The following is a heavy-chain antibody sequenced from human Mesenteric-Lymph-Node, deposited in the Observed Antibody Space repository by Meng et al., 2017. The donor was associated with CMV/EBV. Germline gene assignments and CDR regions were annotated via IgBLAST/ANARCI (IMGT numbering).Heavy chain of an antibody. CDR3: AKDGRYFDWLGGFDY. J-gene: IGHJ4*02. CDR2: ISGSGGST. V-gene: IGHV3-23*01. CDR1: GFTFSSYA. D-gene: IGHD3-9*01. Sequence: GGSLRLSCAASGFTFSSYAMSWVRQAPGKGLEWVSAISGSGGSTYYADSVKGRFTISRDNSKNTLYLQMNSLRAEDTAVYYCAKDGRYFDWLGGFDYWGQGTLVTVSS.